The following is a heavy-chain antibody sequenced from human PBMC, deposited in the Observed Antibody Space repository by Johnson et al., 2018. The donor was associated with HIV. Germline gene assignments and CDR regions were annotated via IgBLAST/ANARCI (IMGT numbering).Heavy chain of an antibody. CDR1: GFTFSSYA. Sequence: QVQLVESGGGVVQPGRSLRLSCAASGFTFSSYAMHWVRQAPGKGLEWVAVISYDGGKKYYSDYVKGRFTISRDNSKNTLYLQMGSLRAEDMAVYYCARERSGSYYVDAFDIWDQGTMVTVSS. J-gene: IGHJ3*02. CDR2: ISYDGGKK. D-gene: IGHD1-26*01. CDR3: ARERSGSYYVDAFDI. V-gene: IGHV3-30*14.